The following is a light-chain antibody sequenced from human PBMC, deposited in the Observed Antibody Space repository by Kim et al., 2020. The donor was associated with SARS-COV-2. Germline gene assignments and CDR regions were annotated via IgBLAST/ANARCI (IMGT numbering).Light chain of an antibody. CDR3: QQYYSYPQLT. Sequence: AIRITQSPSSLSASTGDRVTITCRASQGISSYLAWYQQKPGKAPKLLIYAASTLQSGVPSRFSGSGSGTDFTLTINCLQSEDFATYYCQQYYSYPQLTFGGGTKVDIK. V-gene: IGKV1-8*01. J-gene: IGKJ4*01. CDR2: AAS. CDR1: QGISSY.